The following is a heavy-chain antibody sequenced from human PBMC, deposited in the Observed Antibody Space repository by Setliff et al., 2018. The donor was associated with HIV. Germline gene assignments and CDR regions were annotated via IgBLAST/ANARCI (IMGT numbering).Heavy chain of an antibody. D-gene: IGHD5-12*01. CDR2: IYFSGHT. Sequence: SETLSLTCAVSGGSISSSNWWSWVRQPPGRGLEWIGEIYFSGHTNYNPSLKSRVTLSLDNSKNQFSLKLTSVTAADTAVYYCARVGEGYSGDMDVWGKGTTVTVSS. CDR3: ARVGEGYSGDMDV. J-gene: IGHJ6*03. CDR1: GGSISSSNW. V-gene: IGHV4-4*02.